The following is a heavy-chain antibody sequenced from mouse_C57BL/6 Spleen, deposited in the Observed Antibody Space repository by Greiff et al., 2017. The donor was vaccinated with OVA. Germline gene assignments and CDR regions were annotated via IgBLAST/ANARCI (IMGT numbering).Heavy chain of an antibody. CDR1: GYAFSSSW. Sequence: QVQLKESGPELVKPGASVKISCKASGYAFSSSWMNWVKQSPGKGLEWIGRIYPGDGDTNYNGKFKGKATLTADKSSSTAYMQLSSLTSEDSAVYFCAREDYGSSSAMDYWGQGTSVTVSS. D-gene: IGHD1-1*01. V-gene: IGHV1-82*01. CDR2: IYPGDGDT. J-gene: IGHJ4*01. CDR3: AREDYGSSSAMDY.